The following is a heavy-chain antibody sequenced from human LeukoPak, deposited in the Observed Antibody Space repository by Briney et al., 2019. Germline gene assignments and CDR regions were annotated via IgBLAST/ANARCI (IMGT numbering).Heavy chain of an antibody. Sequence: GGSLRLSCTASGFTFGDYAMSWLRQAPGKGLEWVGFIRSKAYGGTTEYAASVKGRFTISRDDSKSIAYLQMNSLKTEDTAVYYCTRVLVGALKGDYWGQGTLVTVSS. CDR2: IRSKAYGGTT. D-gene: IGHD1-26*01. J-gene: IGHJ4*02. V-gene: IGHV3-49*03. CDR1: GFTFGDYA. CDR3: TRVLVGALKGDY.